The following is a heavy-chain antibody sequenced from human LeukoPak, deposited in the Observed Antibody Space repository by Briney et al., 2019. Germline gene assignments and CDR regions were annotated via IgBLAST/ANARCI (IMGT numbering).Heavy chain of an antibody. Sequence: PSETLSLTCTVSGGSINNSNYYWDWIREPPGKGLEWIGNIYYSGSTYYNPSLKSRVTKSVDTSKNQFSLKLTSVTAADTAVYYCARQTGSGLFILPGGQGTLVTVSS. CDR3: ARQTGSGLFILP. D-gene: IGHD3/OR15-3a*01. CDR2: IYYSGST. V-gene: IGHV4-39*01. J-gene: IGHJ4*02. CDR1: GGSINNSNYY.